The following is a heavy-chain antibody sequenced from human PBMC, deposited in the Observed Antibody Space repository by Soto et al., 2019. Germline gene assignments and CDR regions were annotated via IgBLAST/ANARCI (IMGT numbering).Heavy chain of an antibody. D-gene: IGHD3-16*02. CDR1: GGSISSSSYY. V-gene: IGHV4-39*02. J-gene: IGHJ4*02. Sequence: PSETLSLTCTVSGGSISSSSYYWGWIRQPPGKGLEWIGSIYYSGSTYYNPSLKSRVTISVDTSKNQFSLKLSSVTAADTAVYYCARDASQSYIWGSYRYPLFDYWGQGTLVNVSS. CDR3: ARDASQSYIWGSYRYPLFDY. CDR2: IYYSGST.